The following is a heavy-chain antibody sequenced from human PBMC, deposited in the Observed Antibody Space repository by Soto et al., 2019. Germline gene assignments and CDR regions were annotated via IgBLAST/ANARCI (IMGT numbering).Heavy chain of an antibody. CDR3: ATPSGRKYAMGG. V-gene: IGHV5-51*01. CDR2: IDPSDSDT. Sequence: GASLKISCKGSGYSFTTHWTASVPQMPGKGLEWMGIIDPSDSDTRYSPSVQCHVTISADKSISTANVQWSSLKASDTAMYYRATPSGRKYAMGGWGQGST. J-gene: IGHJ6*01. CDR1: GYSFTTHW. D-gene: IGHD2-15*01.